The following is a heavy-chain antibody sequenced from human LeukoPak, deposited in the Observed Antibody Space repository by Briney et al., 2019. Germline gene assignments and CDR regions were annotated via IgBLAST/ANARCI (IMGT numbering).Heavy chain of an antibody. CDR2: IYYSGST. Sequence: PSETLSLTCTVSGXXIXSSSYYWGWIRQXXGXGLEWIGSIYYSGSTYYNPSLKSRVTISVDTSKNQFSLKLSSVTAADTAVYYCARHVYDYVWGSYRYFDYWGQGTLVTVSS. D-gene: IGHD3-16*02. J-gene: IGHJ4*02. CDR1: GXXIXSSSYY. CDR3: ARHVYDYVWGSYRYFDY. V-gene: IGHV4-39*01.